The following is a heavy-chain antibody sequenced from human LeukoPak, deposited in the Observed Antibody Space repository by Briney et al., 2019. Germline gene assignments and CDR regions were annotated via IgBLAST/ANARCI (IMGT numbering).Heavy chain of an antibody. J-gene: IGHJ4*02. V-gene: IGHV4-34*01. Sequence: PSETLSLTCAVYGGSFSGYYWSWIRQPPGKGLEWIGEINHSGSTNYNPSLKSRVTISVDTSKNQSSLKLSSVTAADTAVYYCARGNGDYWGQGTLVTVSS. CDR1: GGSFSGYY. CDR2: INHSGST. D-gene: IGHD1-1*01. CDR3: ARGNGDY.